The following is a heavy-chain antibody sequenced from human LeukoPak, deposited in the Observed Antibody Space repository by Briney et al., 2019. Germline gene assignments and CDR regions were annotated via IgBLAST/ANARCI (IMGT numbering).Heavy chain of an antibody. J-gene: IGHJ3*02. CDR3: ARDQLGVCGGDCYSAFGAFDI. V-gene: IGHV3-7*01. CDR1: GFTFSSYW. Sequence: PGGSLRLSCAGSGFTFSSYWMSWVRQAPGKGLEWVANIKQDGSEKCYVDSVKGRFTISRDNAKNSLYLQMNSLRAEDTAVYYCARDQLGVCGGDCYSAFGAFDIWGQGTMVTVSS. CDR2: IKQDGSEK. D-gene: IGHD2-21*02.